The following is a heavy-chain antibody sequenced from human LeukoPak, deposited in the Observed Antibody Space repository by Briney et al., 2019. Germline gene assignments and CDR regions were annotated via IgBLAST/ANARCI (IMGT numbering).Heavy chain of an antibody. J-gene: IGHJ6*03. D-gene: IGHD2-2*01. CDR3: ARGPPIVVVPAAMKAYYYYYYYMDV. CDR1: GYTFTSYD. Sequence: ASVKVSCKASGYTFTSYDINWVRQAPGQGLEWMGGIIPIFGTANYAQKFQGRVTITADKSTSTAYMELSSLRSEDTAVYYCARGPPIVVVPAAMKAYYYYYYYMDVWGKGTTVTVSS. V-gene: IGHV1-69*06. CDR2: IIPIFGTA.